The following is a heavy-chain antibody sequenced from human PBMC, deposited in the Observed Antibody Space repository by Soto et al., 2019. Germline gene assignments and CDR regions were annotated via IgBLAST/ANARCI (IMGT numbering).Heavy chain of an antibody. Sequence: GASVKVSCKASGYTFTSYGISWVRQAPGQGLEWMGWISAYNGNTNYAQKLQGRVTMTTDTSTSTAYMELRSLRSDATAVYYCASSTGDYYDSSVVSDGMDVWGQGTTVTVSS. CDR2: ISAYNGNT. CDR3: ASSTGDYYDSSVVSDGMDV. J-gene: IGHJ6*02. D-gene: IGHD3-22*01. CDR1: GYTFTSYG. V-gene: IGHV1-18*04.